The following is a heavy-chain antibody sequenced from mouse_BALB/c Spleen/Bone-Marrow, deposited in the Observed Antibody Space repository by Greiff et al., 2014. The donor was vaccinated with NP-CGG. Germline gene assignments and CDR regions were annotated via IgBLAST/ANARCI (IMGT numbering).Heavy chain of an antibody. CDR3: AREGRGYNGSSGAAMDY. J-gene: IGHJ4*01. V-gene: IGHV2-9*02. D-gene: IGHD1-1*01. CDR1: GFSLTSYG. Sequence: VQLQQSGPGLVAPSQSLSISCTVSGFSLTSYGVHWVRQPPGQGLEWLGAIWAGGSTNYNSALMSRLTISKDNSKSQVFLKMNSLQTDDTAMYYCAREGRGYNGSSGAAMDYWGQGTKVTVSS. CDR2: IWAGGST.